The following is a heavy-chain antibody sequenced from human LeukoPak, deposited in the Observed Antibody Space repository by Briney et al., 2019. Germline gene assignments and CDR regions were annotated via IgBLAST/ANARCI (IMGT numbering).Heavy chain of an antibody. CDR2: IYTSGST. V-gene: IGHV4-4*07. CDR3: ARHQGIVVVPAALDY. J-gene: IGHJ4*02. Sequence: SETLSLTCTVSGGSISSYYWSWIRQPAGKGLEWIGRIYTSGSTNYNPSLKSRVTMSVDTSKNQFSLKLSSVTAADTAVYYCARHQGIVVVPAALDYWGQGTLVTVSS. CDR1: GGSISSYY. D-gene: IGHD2-2*01.